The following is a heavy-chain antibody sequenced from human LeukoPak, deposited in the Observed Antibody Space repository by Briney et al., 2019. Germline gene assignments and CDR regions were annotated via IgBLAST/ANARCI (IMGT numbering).Heavy chain of an antibody. V-gene: IGHV1-18*01. CDR1: GYTFTDYG. J-gene: IGHJ3*01. CDR2: ISGYNGDT. Sequence: ASVKVSCKTSGYTFTDYGITWVRQAPGQGLEWMGWISGYNGDTNYARKFQGRVTVTTDTSTSTVYMELRSLRSDDTALYYCARGDDAFDFWGQGTMVTVSS. CDR3: ARGDDAFDF.